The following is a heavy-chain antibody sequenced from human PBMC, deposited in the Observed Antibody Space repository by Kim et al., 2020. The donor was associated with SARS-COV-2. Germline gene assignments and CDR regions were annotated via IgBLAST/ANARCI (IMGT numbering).Heavy chain of an antibody. J-gene: IGHJ4*02. V-gene: IGHV3-23*01. Sequence: GGSLRLSCAASGFTFSSYAMSWVRQAPGKGLEWVSAISGSGGSTYYADSVKGRFTISRDNSKNTLYLQMNSLRAEDTAVYYCAKILGSSIVRVTQYFDYWGQGTLVTVSS. CDR3: AKILGSSIVRVTQYFDY. D-gene: IGHD3-10*01. CDR1: GFTFSSYA. CDR2: ISGSGGST.